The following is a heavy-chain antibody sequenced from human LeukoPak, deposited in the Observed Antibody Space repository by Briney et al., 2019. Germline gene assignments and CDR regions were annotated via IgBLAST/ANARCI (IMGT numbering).Heavy chain of an antibody. CDR1: GGSFSGYY. Sequence: SETLSLTCAVYGGSFSGYYWSWIRQPPGKGLEWIGEINHSGSTNYNPSIKSRVTISVDTSKNQFSLKLSSVTAADTAVYYCARGVAHYDFWSGYSVRYYYYMDVWGKGTTVTVSS. V-gene: IGHV4-34*01. CDR3: ARGVAHYDFWSGYSVRYYYYMDV. J-gene: IGHJ6*03. CDR2: INHSGST. D-gene: IGHD3-3*01.